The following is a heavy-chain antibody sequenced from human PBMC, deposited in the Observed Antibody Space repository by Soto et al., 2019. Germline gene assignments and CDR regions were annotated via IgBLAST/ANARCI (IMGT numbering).Heavy chain of an antibody. CDR2: INHSGST. Sequence: SETLSLTCAVYGGSFSGYYWSWIRQPPGKGLEWIGEINHSGSTNYNPSLKSRVTISVDTSKNQFSLKLSSVTAADTAVYYCARGGEGAGAKEANWFDPWGQETLVTVSS. CDR3: ARGGEGAGAKEANWFDP. J-gene: IGHJ5*02. CDR1: GGSFSGYY. D-gene: IGHD6-19*01. V-gene: IGHV4-34*01.